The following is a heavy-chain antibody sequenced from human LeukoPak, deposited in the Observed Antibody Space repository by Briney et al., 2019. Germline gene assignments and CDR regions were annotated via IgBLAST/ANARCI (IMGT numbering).Heavy chain of an antibody. Sequence: SETLSLTCTVSAGSISSYYWSWIRQPPGKGLEWIGYIYYSGSTNHNPSLKSRVTISVDTSKNQFSLKLSSVTAADTAVYYCARAAYSNYPFDYWGQGTLVTVSS. CDR3: ARAAYSNYPFDY. CDR1: AGSISSYY. CDR2: IYYSGST. D-gene: IGHD4-11*01. V-gene: IGHV4-59*01. J-gene: IGHJ4*02.